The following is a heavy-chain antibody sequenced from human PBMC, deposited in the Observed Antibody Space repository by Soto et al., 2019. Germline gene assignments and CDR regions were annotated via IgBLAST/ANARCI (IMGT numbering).Heavy chain of an antibody. CDR2: ISGSSRYI. CDR1: GFIFSDYT. Sequence: LRLSCAASGFIFSDYTMNWVRQAPWKGLEWVSSISGSSRYIYYADSMKGRFTISRDNAKNSLFLQMDSLRADDTAVYYCVRSSTIVATITRPKYFDFWGQGSLVTVSS. J-gene: IGHJ4*02. V-gene: IGHV3-21*06. CDR3: VRSSTIVATITRPKYFDF. D-gene: IGHD5-12*01.